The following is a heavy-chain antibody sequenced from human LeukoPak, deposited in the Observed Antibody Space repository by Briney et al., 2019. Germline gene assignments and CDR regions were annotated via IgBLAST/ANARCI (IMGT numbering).Heavy chain of an antibody. Sequence: QTGGSLRLSCAASGFSFSSYAMHWVRQALGKGLEGGAVIWYDGSNKYYADSVKGRFTISRDNSKNTLYLQMNSLRAEDTAVYYCARDAGSADVLLWFGELLAPDYWGQGTLVTVSS. D-gene: IGHD3-10*01. J-gene: IGHJ4*02. V-gene: IGHV3-33*08. CDR3: ARDAGSADVLLWFGELLAPDY. CDR2: IWYDGSNK. CDR1: GFSFSSYA.